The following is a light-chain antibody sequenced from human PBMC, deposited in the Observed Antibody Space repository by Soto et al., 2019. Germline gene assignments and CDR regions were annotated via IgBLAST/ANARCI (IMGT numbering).Light chain of an antibody. J-gene: IGKJ1*01. CDR3: QQYNSYWT. V-gene: IGKV1-5*01. CDR2: DAS. CDR1: QSIARW. Sequence: DIQMTQSPSTLSASVGDRFTITCRASQSIARWVAWYQQKPGKAPKLLIYDASSLESGVPSRFSGSGSGTEFTLTIISLQPDDFATYYCQQYNSYWTFGQGTKVEIK.